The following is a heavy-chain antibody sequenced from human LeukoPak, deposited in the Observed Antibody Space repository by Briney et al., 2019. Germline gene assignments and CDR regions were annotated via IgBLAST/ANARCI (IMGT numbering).Heavy chain of an antibody. V-gene: IGHV3-21*04. CDR3: AKPRYYDSSGYYYGY. CDR2: SSSSSSYK. J-gene: IGHJ4*02. CDR1: GFAFSSYS. Sequence: GGSLRLSCSASGFAFSSYSMSWVRQAPGRGLEWVSSSSSSSSYKYYADSVKGRFTISRDNAKNSLYLQMNSLRAEDTAVYYCAKPRYYDSSGYYYGYWGQGTLVTVSS. D-gene: IGHD3-22*01.